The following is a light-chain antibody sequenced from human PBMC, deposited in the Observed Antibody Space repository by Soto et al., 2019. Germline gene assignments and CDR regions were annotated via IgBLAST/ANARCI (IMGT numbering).Light chain of an antibody. CDR2: EVS. CDR1: SSDVGGYSY. J-gene: IGLJ2*01. CDR3: SSFSSSSTLVV. Sequence: QSALTQPASVSGSPGQSITISCTGTSSDVGGYSYVSWYQQHPGKAPKLMIYEVSNRPSGVSNRFSGSKSGNTASLTISGLQAEGEADYSCSSFSSSSTLVVFGGGTKVTVL. V-gene: IGLV2-14*01.